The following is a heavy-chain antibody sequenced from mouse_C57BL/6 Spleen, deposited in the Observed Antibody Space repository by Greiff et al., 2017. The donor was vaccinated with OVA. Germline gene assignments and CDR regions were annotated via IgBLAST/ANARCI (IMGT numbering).Heavy chain of an antibody. CDR1: GFTFSSYS. J-gene: IGHJ3*01. V-gene: IGHV5-4*01. CDR2: ISAGGGYT. Sequence: EVQLVQSGAGLVKPGGSLKLSCAASGFTFSSYSMPWVRQTPEQRLEWVATISAGGGYTYYPANVKGRFTITRDNATNNLYLQLSHLKSEDTAMYYCARGMVTPAWFAYWGQGTLVTVSA. D-gene: IGHD2-2*01. CDR3: ARGMVTPAWFAY.